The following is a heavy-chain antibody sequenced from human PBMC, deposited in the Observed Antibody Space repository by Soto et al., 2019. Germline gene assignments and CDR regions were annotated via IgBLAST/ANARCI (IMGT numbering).Heavy chain of an antibody. CDR2: INAGNGNT. J-gene: IGHJ3*02. CDR3: ARPSFRRRDAFDI. V-gene: IGHV1-3*01. CDR1: GYTFTSYA. D-gene: IGHD3-10*01. Sequence: ASVKVSFKASGYTFTSYAMHWVRQAPGQRLEWMGWINAGNGNTKYSQKFQGRVTITRDTSASTAYMELSSLRSEDTAVYYCARPSFRRRDAFDIWGQGTMVTVSS.